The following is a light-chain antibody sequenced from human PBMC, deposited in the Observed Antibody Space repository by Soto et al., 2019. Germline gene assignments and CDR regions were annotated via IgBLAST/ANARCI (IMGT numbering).Light chain of an antibody. V-gene: IGKV3-15*01. CDR1: QSVSSN. J-gene: IGKJ4*01. CDR2: GAS. Sequence: EIVMTQSPATLSVSPGDRATLSCRASQSVSSNLAWYQQKPGQAPRLLIYGASTRAAGIPARFSGSGSGTEFTLTISILQSEDFAVYYCQHSNNWPYTFGGGTKVEIK. CDR3: QHSNNWPYT.